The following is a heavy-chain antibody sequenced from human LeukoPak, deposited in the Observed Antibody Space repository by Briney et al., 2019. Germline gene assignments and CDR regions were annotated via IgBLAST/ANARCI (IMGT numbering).Heavy chain of an antibody. Sequence: GASVKVSCKASGYTFTGYYMHWVRQATGQGLEWMGWINPNSGGTNYAQKFQGRVTMTRDTSISTAYMELSRLRSDDTAVYYCARGGKMATITFDYWGQGTLVTVSS. D-gene: IGHD5-24*01. J-gene: IGHJ4*02. CDR3: ARGGKMATITFDY. V-gene: IGHV1-2*02. CDR1: GYTFTGYY. CDR2: INPNSGGT.